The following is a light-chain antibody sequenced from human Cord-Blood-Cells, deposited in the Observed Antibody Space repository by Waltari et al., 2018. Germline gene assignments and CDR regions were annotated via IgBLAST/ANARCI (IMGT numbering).Light chain of an antibody. CDR1: SSNIGDGYD. CDR2: GNS. Sequence: QPVLTQPPSVSGAPGQRVTLSCPGSSSNIGDGYDVHWYQQLPETAPKLLIYGNSNRPSGVPDRFSGSKSGTSASLAITGLQAEDEADYYCQSYDSSLSGYVFGTGTKVTVL. J-gene: IGLJ1*01. V-gene: IGLV1-40*01. CDR3: QSYDSSLSGYV.